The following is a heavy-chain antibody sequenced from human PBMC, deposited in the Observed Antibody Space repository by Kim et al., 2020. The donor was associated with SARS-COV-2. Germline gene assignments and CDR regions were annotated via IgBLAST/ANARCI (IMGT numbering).Heavy chain of an antibody. D-gene: IGHD1-26*01. J-gene: IGHJ4*02. V-gene: IGHV3-15*01. Sequence: GGSLRLSCAASGFTFSNAWMSWVRQAPGKGLEWVGRIKSKTDGGTTDYAAPVKGRFTISRDDSKNTLYLQMNSLKTEDTAVYYCTTAHPYSGSYWDPEFDYWGQGTLVTVSS. CDR2: IKSKTDGGTT. CDR1: GFTFSNAW. CDR3: TTAHPYSGSYWDPEFDY.